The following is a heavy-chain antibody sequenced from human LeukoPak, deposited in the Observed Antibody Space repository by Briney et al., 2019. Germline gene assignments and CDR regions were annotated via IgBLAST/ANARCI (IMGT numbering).Heavy chain of an antibody. V-gene: IGHV3-7*01. J-gene: IGHJ4*02. CDR1: GFTFSSYW. CDR3: ASYDFWSGYSSTRFDY. Sequence: PGGSLRLSCAASGFTFSSYWMSWVRQAPGKGLEWVANIKQDGSEKYYVDSVKGRFTISRDNAKNSLYLQMNSLRAEDTAVYYCASYDFWSGYSSTRFDYWRQGTLVTVSS. D-gene: IGHD3-3*01. CDR2: IKQDGSEK.